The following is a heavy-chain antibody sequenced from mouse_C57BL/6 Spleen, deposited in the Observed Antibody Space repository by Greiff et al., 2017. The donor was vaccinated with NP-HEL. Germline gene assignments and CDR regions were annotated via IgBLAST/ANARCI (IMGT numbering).Heavy chain of an antibody. CDR1: GYTFTSYT. J-gene: IGHJ2*01. CDR3: ERWENGY. Sequence: VQLQQSGAELARPGASVKMSCKASGYTFTSYTMHWVKQRPGQGLEWIGYINPSSGYTKYNQKFKDKATLTADKSSSTSYMQLSSLTSEDSAVYYWERWENGYWGQGTTLTVSS. D-gene: IGHD4-1*01. CDR2: INPSSGYT. V-gene: IGHV1-4*01.